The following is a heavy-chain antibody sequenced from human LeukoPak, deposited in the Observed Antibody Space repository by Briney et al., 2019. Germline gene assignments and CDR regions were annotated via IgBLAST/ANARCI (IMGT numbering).Heavy chain of an antibody. J-gene: IGHJ4*02. CDR3: ARGGGSLYYFDY. CDR1: GFTFSSYW. CDR2: IKQDGSEK. D-gene: IGHD1-26*01. V-gene: IGHV3-7*01. Sequence: GGSLRLSCAVSGFTFSSYWMSWVRQAPGKGLEWVANIKQDGSEKYYVDSVKGRFTISRDNAKKSLYLQMNSLGAEDTAVYYCARGGGSLYYFDYWGQGTLVTVSS.